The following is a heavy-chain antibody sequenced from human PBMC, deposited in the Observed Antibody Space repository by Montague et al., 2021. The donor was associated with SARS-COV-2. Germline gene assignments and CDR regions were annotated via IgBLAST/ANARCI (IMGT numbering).Heavy chain of an antibody. J-gene: IGHJ2*01. D-gene: IGHD1-1*01. CDR2: YSGIT. Sequence: YSGITNYSPSLKSRVTISVDTSKNQFSLKLSSVTAADTSVYYCARDGYKAHQNYRYFALLGRCTLGTVSS. CDR3: ARDGYKAHQNYRYFAL. V-gene: IGHV4-59*12.